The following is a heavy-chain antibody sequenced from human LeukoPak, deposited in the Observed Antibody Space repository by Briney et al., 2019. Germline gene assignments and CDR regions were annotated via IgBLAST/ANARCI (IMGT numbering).Heavy chain of an antibody. D-gene: IGHD4-23*01. V-gene: IGHV4-59*01. J-gene: IGHJ4*02. CDR3: AREDATVVTGIDY. CDR1: GGSISSYY. CDR2: IYYSGST. Sequence: SETLSLTCTVSGGSISSYYWSWIRQPPGKGLEWIGYIYYSGSTNYNPSLKSRVTILVDTSKNQFSLKLSSVTAADTAVYYCAREDATVVTGIDYWGQGTLVTVSP.